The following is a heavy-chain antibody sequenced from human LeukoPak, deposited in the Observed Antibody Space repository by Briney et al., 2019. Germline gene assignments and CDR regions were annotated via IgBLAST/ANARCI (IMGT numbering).Heavy chain of an antibody. CDR2: IYSGGST. CDR3: ARESYGQYNYYYYGMDV. V-gene: IGHV3-66*01. D-gene: IGHD5-18*01. J-gene: IGHJ6*02. CDR1: GFTVSSNY. Sequence: GESLRLSCAASGFTVSSNYMSWVRQAPGKGLEWVSVIYSGGSTYYADSVKGRFTISRDNSKNTLYLQMNSLRAEDTAVYYCARESYGQYNYYYYGMDVWGQGTTVTVSS.